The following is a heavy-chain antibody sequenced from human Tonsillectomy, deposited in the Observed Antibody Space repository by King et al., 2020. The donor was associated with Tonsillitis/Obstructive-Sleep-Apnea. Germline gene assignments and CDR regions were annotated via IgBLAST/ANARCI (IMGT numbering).Heavy chain of an antibody. D-gene: IGHD3-22*01. CDR3: ARGDYYLPLSYYYYMDV. Sequence: VQLVESGGGVVQPGRSRRLSCAASDSTFSSYGMHWVRRAPGKGLEWVAVIWHDGNNKYYADSVKGRFTISRDNSKNTLYLQITGPRAEDTAVYFCARGDYYLPLSYYYYMDVWGRGTTVIVSS. V-gene: IGHV3-33*01. CDR2: IWHDGNNK. CDR1: DSTFSSYG. J-gene: IGHJ6*03.